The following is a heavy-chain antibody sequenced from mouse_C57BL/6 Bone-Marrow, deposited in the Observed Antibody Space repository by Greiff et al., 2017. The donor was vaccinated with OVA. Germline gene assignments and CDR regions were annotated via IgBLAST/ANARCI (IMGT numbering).Heavy chain of an antibody. CDR1: GYTFTNYW. CDR3: ARGPYYGSRWFAY. J-gene: IGHJ3*01. D-gene: IGHD1-1*01. Sequence: QVQLQQSGAELVRPGTSVKMSCKASGYTFTNYWIGWAKQRPGHGLEWIGDIYPGGGYTNYNEKFKGKATLTADKSSSTAYMQFSSLTSEDSAIYYGARGPYYGSRWFAYWGQGTLVTVSA. CDR2: IYPGGGYT. V-gene: IGHV1-63*01.